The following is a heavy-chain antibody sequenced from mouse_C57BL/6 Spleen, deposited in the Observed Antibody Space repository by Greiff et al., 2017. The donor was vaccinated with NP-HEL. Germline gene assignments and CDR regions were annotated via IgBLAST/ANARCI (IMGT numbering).Heavy chain of an antibody. D-gene: IGHD1-1*01. J-gene: IGHJ1*03. CDR1: GYTFTDYY. CDR3: ARSFDYYGSSWYFDV. Sequence: EVQLQQSGPELVKPGASVKISCKASGYTFTDYYMNWVKQSHGKSLEWIGDINPNNGGTSYNQKFKGKATLTVDKSSSTAYMELRSLTSEDSAVYYCARSFDYYGSSWYFDVWGTGTTVTVSS. CDR2: INPNNGGT. V-gene: IGHV1-26*01.